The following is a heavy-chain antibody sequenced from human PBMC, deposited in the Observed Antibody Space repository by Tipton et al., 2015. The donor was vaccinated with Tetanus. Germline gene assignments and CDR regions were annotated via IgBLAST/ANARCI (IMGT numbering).Heavy chain of an antibody. CDR2: ISNDGSNQ. Sequence: SLRLSCAASGFTFTNYGMHWVRQAPGKGLEWVAVISNDGSNQHYAESVEGRFVISRDNSNNTLYVQMDSLRAEDTAVYYCARGPYHYGDYYFDYWGRGTLVTVSS. D-gene: IGHD4-17*01. J-gene: IGHJ4*02. CDR1: GFTFTNYG. CDR3: ARGPYHYGDYYFDY. V-gene: IGHV3-30*03.